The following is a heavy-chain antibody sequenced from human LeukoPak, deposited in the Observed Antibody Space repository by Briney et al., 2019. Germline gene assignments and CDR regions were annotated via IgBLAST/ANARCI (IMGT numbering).Heavy chain of an antibody. J-gene: IGHJ4*02. D-gene: IGHD6-13*01. CDR1: GYSISSGYY. Sequence: SETLSLTCTVSGYSISSGYYWGWIRQPPGKGLEWIGSIYHSGSTYYNPSLKSRVTISVDTSKNQFSLKLSSVTAADTAVYYCARDLSGRAAAPHFDYWGQGTLVTVSS. CDR2: IYHSGST. V-gene: IGHV4-38-2*02. CDR3: ARDLSGRAAAPHFDY.